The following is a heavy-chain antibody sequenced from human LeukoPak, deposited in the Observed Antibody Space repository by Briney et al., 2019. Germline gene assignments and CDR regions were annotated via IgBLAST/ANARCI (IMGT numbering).Heavy chain of an antibody. V-gene: IGHV3-30*02. D-gene: IGHD6-13*01. CDR1: GFTFSSYG. J-gene: IGHJ4*02. CDR2: IRYDGSNK. Sequence: GGSLRLSCAASGFTFSSYGMHWVRQAPGKGLEWVAFIRYDGSNKYYADSVKGRFTISRDNSKNTLYLQMNSLRAEDTAVYYCAKDLLDNAAAVISRVNYFDYWGQGTLVTVSS. CDR3: AKDLLDNAAAVISRVNYFDY.